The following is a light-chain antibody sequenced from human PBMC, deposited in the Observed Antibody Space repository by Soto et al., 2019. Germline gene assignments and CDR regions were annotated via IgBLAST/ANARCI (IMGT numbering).Light chain of an antibody. J-gene: IGKJ1*01. CDR3: QQLNDWPPQWT. CDR1: QSISSY. CDR2: DAS. Sequence: EVVLTQSPDTLSLPPGERATLSCRASQSISSYLACYQQKPGQAPRLLIYDASSRAPGIPARFSGSGSGTDFTLTISRLEPEDFAVYYCQQLNDWPPQWTFGQGTKVDIK. V-gene: IGKV3-11*01.